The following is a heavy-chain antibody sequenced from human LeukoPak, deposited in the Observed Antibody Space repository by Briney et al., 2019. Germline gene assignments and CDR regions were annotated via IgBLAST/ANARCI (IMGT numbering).Heavy chain of an antibody. J-gene: IGHJ5*02. V-gene: IGHV3-23*01. CDR1: GFTFSSYA. CDR2: ISGSGGST. CDR3: AKTKNIVVVSAVGWFDP. D-gene: IGHD2-2*01. Sequence: PGGSLRLSCAASGFTFSSYAMSWVRQAPGKGLEWVSAISGSGGSTYYADSVKGRFTISRDNSKNTLYLQMNSLRAEDTAVYYCAKTKNIVVVSAVGWFDPWGQGTLVTVSS.